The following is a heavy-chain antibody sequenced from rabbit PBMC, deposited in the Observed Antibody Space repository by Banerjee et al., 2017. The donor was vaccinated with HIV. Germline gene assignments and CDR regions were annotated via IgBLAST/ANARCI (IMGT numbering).Heavy chain of an antibody. J-gene: IGHJ4*01. CDR1: GFSFSSSYY. CDR3: ARAGGFENYFNL. Sequence: QSLEESGGDLVQPEGSLTLTCTASGFSFSSSYYMCWVRQAPGKGLEWIACIYSGSSGTTYYASWAKGRFTISKTSSTTVTLQMTSLTAADTATYFCARAGGFENYFNLWGPGTLVTVS. D-gene: IGHD1-1*01. CDR2: IYSGSSGTT. V-gene: IGHV1S40*01.